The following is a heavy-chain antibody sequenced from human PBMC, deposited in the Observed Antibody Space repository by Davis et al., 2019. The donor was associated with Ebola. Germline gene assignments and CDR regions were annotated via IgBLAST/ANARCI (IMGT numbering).Heavy chain of an antibody. Sequence: GESLKISCAASGFTFPSYAMGWVRQAPGTGLEWVSIISASGETIYYAPSVEGRFTISRDNSKRTLFLQMNSLRADDTAVYYCARRTVMVPSTYFDYWGQGTLVTVSS. CDR3: ARRTVMVPSTYFDY. D-gene: IGHD2-8*01. CDR1: GFTFPSYA. V-gene: IGHV3-23*01. CDR2: ISASGETI. J-gene: IGHJ4*02.